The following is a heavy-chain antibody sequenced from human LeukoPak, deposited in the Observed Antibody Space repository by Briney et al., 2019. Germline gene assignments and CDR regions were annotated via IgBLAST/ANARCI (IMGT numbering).Heavy chain of an antibody. Sequence: PGGSLRLSCAASGFTFSDYAMSWVRQAPREGLEWVSTISNSGGSTHYADSLKGRFTISRDNSKSTLYLQMNSLRAEDTAIYYCTKDVGVILFDYWGQGTLVTVSS. CDR3: TKDVGVILFDY. V-gene: IGHV3-23*01. D-gene: IGHD3-16*01. CDR1: GFTFSDYA. J-gene: IGHJ4*02. CDR2: ISNSGGST.